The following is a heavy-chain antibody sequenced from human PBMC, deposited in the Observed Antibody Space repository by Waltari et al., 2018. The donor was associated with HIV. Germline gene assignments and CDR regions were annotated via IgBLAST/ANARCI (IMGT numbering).Heavy chain of an antibody. Sequence: EVQLVESGGGLVQPGGSLRLSCAASGLPFSNYTMNWVRQDPGKGLEWVSYISRSSSSIFYADSVKGRFTISRDNAKNSLYLQMNSLRVEDTAVYYCARDINGGWGYWGQGTLVTVAS. CDR2: ISRSSSSI. V-gene: IGHV3-48*01. J-gene: IGHJ4*02. CDR1: GLPFSNYT. CDR3: ARDINGGWGY. D-gene: IGHD7-27*01.